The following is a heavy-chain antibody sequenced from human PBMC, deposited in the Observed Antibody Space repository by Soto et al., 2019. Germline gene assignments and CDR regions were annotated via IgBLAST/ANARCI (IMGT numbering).Heavy chain of an antibody. D-gene: IGHD3-9*01. V-gene: IGHV4-34*01. CDR1: GGSFSGYY. CDR3: ARQGGDYDILTGPYPTIDY. CDR2: IYYSGST. J-gene: IGHJ4*02. Sequence: SETLSLTCAVYGGSFSGYYWSWIRQPPGKGLEWIGSIYYSGSTYYNPSLKSRVTISVDTSKNQFSLKLSSVTAADTAVYYCARQGGDYDILTGPYPTIDYWGQGTLVTVSS.